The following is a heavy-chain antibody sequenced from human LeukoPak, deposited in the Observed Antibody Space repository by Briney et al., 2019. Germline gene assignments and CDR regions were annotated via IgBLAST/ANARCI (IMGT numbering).Heavy chain of an antibody. J-gene: IGHJ6*02. V-gene: IGHV3-23*01. Sequence: GGSLRLSCAASGFTFNNYAMNWVHQVPGKGLEWVSVISGSGGTTYYADSVKGRFTISRDSSKNTLYLQMNSLRAEDTAVYYCAKVSGGGLYYDGMDVWGQGTTVTVSS. CDR2: ISGSGGTT. D-gene: IGHD1-14*01. CDR1: GFTFNNYA. CDR3: AKVSGGGLYYDGMDV.